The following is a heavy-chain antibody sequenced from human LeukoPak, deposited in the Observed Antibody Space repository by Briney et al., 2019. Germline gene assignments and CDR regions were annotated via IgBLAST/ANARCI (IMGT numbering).Heavy chain of an antibody. Sequence: SETLSLTCTVSGGSINNYYWSWIRQPPGKGLEWIAWIFYTGTTRYNPSRNSRVTISLDTSKNQFSLKLNSVTAADPALYYCARHLSGGPHPLDYWGQGALVTVSS. V-gene: IGHV4-59*08. CDR3: ARHLSGGPHPLDY. J-gene: IGHJ4*02. CDR2: IFYTGTT. CDR1: GGSINNYY. D-gene: IGHD3-10*01.